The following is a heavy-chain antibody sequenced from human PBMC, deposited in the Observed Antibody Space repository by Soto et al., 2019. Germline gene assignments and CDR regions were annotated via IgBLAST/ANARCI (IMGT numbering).Heavy chain of an antibody. CDR2: ISYDGSNK. Sequence: GGSLSLSCAASGFTFSSYAMHWVRQAPGKGLEWVAVISYDGSNKYYADSVNGRFTISRDKSKNTLYLQMNSLRAEDTAVYYCARDKGLGGSSWYYYGLDVWGQGTPVTVSS. J-gene: IGHJ6*02. CDR3: ARDKGLGGSSWYYYGLDV. V-gene: IGHV3-30*04. CDR1: GFTFSSYA. D-gene: IGHD6-13*01.